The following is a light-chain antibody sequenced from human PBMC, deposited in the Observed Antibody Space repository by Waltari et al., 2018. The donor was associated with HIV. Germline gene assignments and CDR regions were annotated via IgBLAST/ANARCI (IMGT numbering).Light chain of an antibody. J-gene: IGKJ5*01. CDR1: QDISNQ. V-gene: IGKV1-33*01. CDR2: DVS. CDR3: QQYDNFPLSIT. Sequence: DIQLTQSPSSLSASIGNRVTITCQANQDISNQLNWYQQKPGEAPKLLIFDVSNLKTGVPSRFSGSRSGTHFSFTISSLQPEDIATYYCQQYDNFPLSITFGQGTRLEIK.